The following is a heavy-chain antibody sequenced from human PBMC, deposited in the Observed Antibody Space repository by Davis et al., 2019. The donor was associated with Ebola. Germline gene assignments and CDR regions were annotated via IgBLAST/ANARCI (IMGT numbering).Heavy chain of an antibody. CDR2: IYHSGTT. D-gene: IGHD2-15*01. V-gene: IGHV4-4*02. J-gene: IGHJ6*02. Sequence: MPSETLSLTCAVSGGSISSSNWWSWVRQPPGKGLEWIGEIYHSGTTNYNPSLKSRVTISVDKSKNQFSLKLRSVTAADTAVYYCARLRGSCHRAFYYYGMDVWGQGTTVAVSS. CDR1: GGSISSSNW. CDR3: ARLRGSCHRAFYYYGMDV.